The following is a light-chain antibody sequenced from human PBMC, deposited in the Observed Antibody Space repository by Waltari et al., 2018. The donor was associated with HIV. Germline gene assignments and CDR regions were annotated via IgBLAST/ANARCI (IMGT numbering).Light chain of an antibody. CDR2: GAS. J-gene: IGKJ5*01. Sequence: EIVLTQSPGTLSLSPGERATLSCRASQSISSYSLAWYQQKPGQAPRLLIYGASTRATGIPDGFSGSGSGTDFTLTITRLEPEDFAVYYCQQYGNSPITFGQGTRLELK. CDR3: QQYGNSPIT. CDR1: QSISSYS. V-gene: IGKV3-20*01.